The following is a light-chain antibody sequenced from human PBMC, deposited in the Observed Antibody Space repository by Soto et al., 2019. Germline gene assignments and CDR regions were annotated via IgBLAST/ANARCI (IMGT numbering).Light chain of an antibody. CDR3: QSADSSGTYV. CDR2: KDS. V-gene: IGLV3-25*02. CDR1: LLSKQF. J-gene: IGLJ1*01. Sequence: SYELTQPPSVSVSPGQTARITCSGNLLSKQFGNWYQQKPGQAPVLLIYKDSERRSGLPRRFSGSNSGTTVTLTITGVQAEDEADYFCQSADSSGTYVFGPGTKLTVL.